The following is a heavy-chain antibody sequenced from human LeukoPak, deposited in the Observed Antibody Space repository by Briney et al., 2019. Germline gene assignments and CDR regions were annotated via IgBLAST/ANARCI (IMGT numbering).Heavy chain of an antibody. V-gene: IGHV3-11*01. Sequence: PGGSLRLSCAASGFTLSDYYTSWIRQAPGKGLEWVSYFSTGGSIIYYADSVKGRFTISRDKAKNSLYLEMNSLRAEDTAVYYCAKEAAPGIAAAGTVYWGQGTLVTVSS. CDR2: FSTGGSII. CDR1: GFTLSDYY. D-gene: IGHD6-13*01. J-gene: IGHJ4*02. CDR3: AKEAAPGIAAAGTVY.